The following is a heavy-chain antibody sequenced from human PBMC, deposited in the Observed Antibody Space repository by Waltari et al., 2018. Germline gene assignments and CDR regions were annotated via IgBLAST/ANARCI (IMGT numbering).Heavy chain of an antibody. J-gene: IGHJ4*02. V-gene: IGHV1-69*12. Sequence: QVQLVQSGAEVKKTGSSVKVSCKASGDTFRRYAISWVRQAPGQGLEWMGGIIPLFGTTNYAQKFQGRVTMTADEPTSTAYVELSSLKSEDTAVYFCARSYYYDRRANYPSLGAFDSWGQGTLVTVSS. CDR3: ARSYYYDRRANYPSLGAFDS. CDR2: IIPLFGTT. CDR1: GDTFRRYA. D-gene: IGHD3-22*01.